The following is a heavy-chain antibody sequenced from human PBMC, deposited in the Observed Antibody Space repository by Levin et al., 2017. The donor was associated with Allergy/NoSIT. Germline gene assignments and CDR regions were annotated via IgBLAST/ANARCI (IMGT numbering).Heavy chain of an antibody. V-gene: IGHV4-59*01. D-gene: IGHD6-13*01. Sequence: SETLSLTCTVSGASTKSYYWSWVRQPPGKGLEWIGYIYYTGDNNYNPALKSRVTMSVDTSKNQFSLKLKSVTAADTAVYYCARGKAAPAHLWGQGTLVTVSS. CDR1: GASTKSYY. CDR2: IYYTGDN. J-gene: IGHJ4*02. CDR3: ARGKAAPAHL.